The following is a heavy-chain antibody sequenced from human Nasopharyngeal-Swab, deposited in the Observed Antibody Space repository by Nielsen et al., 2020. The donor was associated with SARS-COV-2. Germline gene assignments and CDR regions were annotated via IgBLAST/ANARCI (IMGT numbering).Heavy chain of an antibody. Sequence: GVLKISCAASGFTFSSYAMSWVRQAPGKGLEWVSAISGSGGSTYYADSVKGRFTISRDNSKNTLYLQMNSLRAEDTAVYYCAKGKGTTPFDYWGQGTLVTVSS. CDR3: AKGKGTTPFDY. V-gene: IGHV3-23*01. D-gene: IGHD1-7*01. CDR1: GFTFSSYA. CDR2: ISGSGGST. J-gene: IGHJ4*02.